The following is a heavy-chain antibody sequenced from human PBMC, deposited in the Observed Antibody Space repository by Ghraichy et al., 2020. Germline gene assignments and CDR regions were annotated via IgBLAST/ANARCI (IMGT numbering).Heavy chain of an antibody. CDR3: ARGSSVVRFYYYDGMDV. V-gene: IGHV3-48*02. D-gene: IGHD4-23*01. J-gene: IGHJ6*02. CDR1: GLSDYS. Sequence: GGSLRLSCVGSGLSDYSMNWVRQSPGKGLEWISYITRSSSFKSYADSVKGRFTISRDNAQNSLYLQMNSLRDEDTAVYYCARGSSVVRFYYYDGMDVWGQGTTVTGSS. CDR2: ITRSSSFK.